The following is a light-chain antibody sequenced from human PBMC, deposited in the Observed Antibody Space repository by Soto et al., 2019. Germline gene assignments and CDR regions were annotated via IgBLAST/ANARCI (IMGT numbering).Light chain of an antibody. Sequence: QSALTQPASVSGSPGQSITIACTGSSGDVGSYNPVSWYQQHPGKAPKVMIYEGSKRPSGVSNRFSGAKSGNTASLTISGLQAEDEADYYCCSYAGSSPRYVFGTGTKVTVL. CDR1: SGDVGSYNP. V-gene: IGLV2-23*01. CDR2: EGS. J-gene: IGLJ1*01. CDR3: CSYAGSSPRYV.